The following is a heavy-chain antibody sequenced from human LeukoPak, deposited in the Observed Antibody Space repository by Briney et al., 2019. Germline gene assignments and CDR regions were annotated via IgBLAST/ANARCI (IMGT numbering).Heavy chain of an antibody. V-gene: IGHV3-7*01. CDR2: IKQDGSEK. D-gene: IGHD3-10*01. Sequence: PGGSLRLSCAASGFTFSSYWMSWVRQAPGKGLEWVANIKQDGSEKYYVDSVKGRFTISRDNAKNTLYLQMNSLRVEDTAVYYCVRDDGYYYGSGSYYRHWGQGTLVTVSS. CDR1: GFTFSSYW. J-gene: IGHJ4*02. CDR3: VRDDGYYYGSGSYYRH.